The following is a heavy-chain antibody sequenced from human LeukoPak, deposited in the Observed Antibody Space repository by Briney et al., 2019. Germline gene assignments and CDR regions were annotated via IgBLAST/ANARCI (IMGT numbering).Heavy chain of an antibody. CDR1: GFTFSSYG. J-gene: IGHJ4*02. CDR3: ARYPQYSSGWYTFDY. D-gene: IGHD6-19*01. Sequence: SGGSLRLSCAASGFTFSSYGMHWVRQAPGKGLEWVSSISSSSSYIYYADSVKGRFTISRDNAKNSLYLQMNSLRAEDTAVYYCARYPQYSSGWYTFDYWGQGTLVTVSS. V-gene: IGHV3-21*01. CDR2: ISSSSSYI.